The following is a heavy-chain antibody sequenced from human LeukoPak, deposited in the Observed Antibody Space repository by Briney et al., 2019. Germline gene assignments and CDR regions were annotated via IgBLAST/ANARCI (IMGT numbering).Heavy chain of an antibody. Sequence: SETLSLTCTVSGGSISSGDYYWSWIRQPPGKGLEWIGYIYYSGSTYHNPSLKSRVTISVDTSKNQFSPKLSSVAAADTAVYYCARATAANFDYSGQGTLVTVSS. CDR2: IYYSGST. CDR1: GGSISSGDYY. D-gene: IGHD2-15*01. J-gene: IGHJ4*02. V-gene: IGHV4-30-4*08. CDR3: ARATAANFDY.